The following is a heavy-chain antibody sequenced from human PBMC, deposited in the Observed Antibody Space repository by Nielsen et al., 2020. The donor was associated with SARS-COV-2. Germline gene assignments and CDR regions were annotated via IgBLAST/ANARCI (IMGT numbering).Heavy chain of an antibody. CDR2: IYHSGST. CDR1: GGSISSSNW. V-gene: IGHV4-4*02. D-gene: IGHD3-10*01. J-gene: IGHJ4*02. Sequence: SETLSLTCAVSGGSISSSNWWSWVRQPPGQGLEWIGEIYHSGSTNYNPSLKSRVTISVDKSKNQFSLKLSSVTAADTAVYYCATGTQDFGELLPPYFDYWGQGTLVTVSS. CDR3: ATGTQDFGELLPPYFDY.